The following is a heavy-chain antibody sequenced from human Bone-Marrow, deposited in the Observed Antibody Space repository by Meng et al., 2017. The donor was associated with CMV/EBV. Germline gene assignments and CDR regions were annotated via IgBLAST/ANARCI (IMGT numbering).Heavy chain of an antibody. D-gene: IGHD3-16*01. J-gene: IGHJ4*02. CDR2: INHSGST. CDR1: GGSFSGYY. Sequence: SETLSLTCAVYGGSFSGYYWSWIRQPPGKGLEWIGEINHSGSTNYNPSLKSRVTISVDTSKNQFSLKLSSVTAADTAVYYCARAVRLAPYSWGYWGQGTLVTVSS. V-gene: IGHV4-34*01. CDR3: ARAVRLAPYSWGY.